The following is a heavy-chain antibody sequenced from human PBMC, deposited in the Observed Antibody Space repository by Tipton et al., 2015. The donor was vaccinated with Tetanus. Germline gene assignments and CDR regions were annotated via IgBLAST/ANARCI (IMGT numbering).Heavy chain of an antibody. D-gene: IGHD2-8*01. CDR3: AKGDLQKYCTNGVCFDY. CDR1: GFTFSSYA. CDR2: ISGSGGST. V-gene: IGHV3-23*01. Sequence: SLRLSCAASGFTFSSYAMSWVRQAPGKRLEWVSAISGSGGSTYYADSVKGRFTISRDNSKNTLYLQMNSLRAEDTAVYYCAKGDLQKYCTNGVCFDYWGQGTLVTVSS. J-gene: IGHJ4*02.